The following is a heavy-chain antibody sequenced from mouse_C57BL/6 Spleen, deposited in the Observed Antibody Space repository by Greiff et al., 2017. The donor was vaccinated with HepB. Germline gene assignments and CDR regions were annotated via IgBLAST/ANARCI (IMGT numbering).Heavy chain of an antibody. V-gene: IGHV1-4*01. CDR1: GYTFTSYT. D-gene: IGHD2-3*01. CDR3: ARRGYDGYSFFDY. CDR2: INPSSGYT. Sequence: QVQLQQSGAELARPGASVKMSCKASGYTFTSYTMHWVNQRPGQGLEWIGYINPSSGYTKYNQKFKDKATLTADKSSSTAYMQLSSLTSEDSAVYYCARRGYDGYSFFDYWGQGTTLTVSS. J-gene: IGHJ2*01.